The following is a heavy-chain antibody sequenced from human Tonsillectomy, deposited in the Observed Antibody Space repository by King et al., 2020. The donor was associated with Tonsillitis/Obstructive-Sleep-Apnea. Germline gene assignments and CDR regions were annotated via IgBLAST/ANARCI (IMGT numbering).Heavy chain of an antibody. CDR1: GFTFSSYE. D-gene: IGHD2-15*01. V-gene: IGHV3-48*03. Sequence: VQLVESGGGLVQPGGSLRLSCAASGFTFSSYEMNWVRQAPGKGLEWVSYISSSGSTIYYADSVKGRFTISRDNAKNSLYLQMNSLRAEDTAVYYCARVPGVVVAATREDFDYWGQGPLVTVSS. J-gene: IGHJ4*02. CDR2: ISSSGSTI. CDR3: ARVPGVVVAATREDFDY.